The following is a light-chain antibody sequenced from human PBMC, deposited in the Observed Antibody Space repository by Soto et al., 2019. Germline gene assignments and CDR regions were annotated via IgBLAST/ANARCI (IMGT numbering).Light chain of an antibody. V-gene: IGLV1-40*01. J-gene: IGLJ1*01. CDR2: ANT. Sequence: QSVLTQPPSVSVAPGQRVTISCTGSSSNIGATYDGHWYQQLPGTAPKLLIYANTNRPSGVPDRFSGSKSGTSASLAITGLQAEDEADYYCQSYDTSMSAYVFGTGTKVTVL. CDR3: QSYDTSMSAYV. CDR1: SSNIGATYD.